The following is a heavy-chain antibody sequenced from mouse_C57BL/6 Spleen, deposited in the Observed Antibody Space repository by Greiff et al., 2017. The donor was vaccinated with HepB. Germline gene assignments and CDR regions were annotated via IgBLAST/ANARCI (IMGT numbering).Heavy chain of an antibody. Sequence: VQLQQPGAELVKPGASVKLSCKASGYTFTSYWMHWVKQRPGQGLEWIGMIHPNSGSTNYNEKFKSKATLTVDKSSSTAYMQLSSLTSEDSAVYYCARSYYDYDGVDYWGQGTTLTVSS. V-gene: IGHV1-64*01. J-gene: IGHJ2*01. D-gene: IGHD2-4*01. CDR3: ARSYYDYDGVDY. CDR1: GYTFTSYW. CDR2: IHPNSGST.